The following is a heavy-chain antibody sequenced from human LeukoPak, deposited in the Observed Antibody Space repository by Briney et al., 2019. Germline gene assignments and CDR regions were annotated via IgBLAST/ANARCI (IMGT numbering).Heavy chain of an antibody. D-gene: IGHD5-18*01. CDR1: GFTFDDYA. CDR3: AKDIIADTAMVTGLDY. V-gene: IGHV3-9*01. J-gene: IGHJ4*02. Sequence: GGSLRLSCAASGFTFDDYAMPWVRQAPGKGLEWVSGISWNSGSIGYADSVKGRFTISRDNAKNSLYLQMNSLRAEDTALYYCAKDIIADTAMVTGLDYWGQGTLVTVSS. CDR2: ISWNSGSI.